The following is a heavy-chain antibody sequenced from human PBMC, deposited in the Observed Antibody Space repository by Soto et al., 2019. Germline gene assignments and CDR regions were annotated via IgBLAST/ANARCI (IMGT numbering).Heavy chain of an antibody. V-gene: IGHV3-53*01. CDR2: IYSGGST. D-gene: IGHD3-9*01. CDR1: GFTVSSNY. CDR3: ARDYDILTGYPTEDY. Sequence: GGSLRLSCAASGFTVSSNYMSWVRQAPGKGLEWVSVIYSGGSTYYADSVKGRFTISRDNSKNTLYLQMNSLRAEDTAVYYCARDYDILTGYPTEDYWGQGPLVTVSS. J-gene: IGHJ4*02.